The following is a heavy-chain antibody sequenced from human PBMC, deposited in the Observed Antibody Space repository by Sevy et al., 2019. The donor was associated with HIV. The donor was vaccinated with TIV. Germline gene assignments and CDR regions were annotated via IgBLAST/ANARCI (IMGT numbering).Heavy chain of an antibody. CDR1: GFTFSDYY. CDR3: AREGVTISGVVIISVAGMDV. V-gene: IGHV3-11*01. Sequence: GGSLRLSCAASGFTFSDYYMSWIRQAPGKGLEWDSYISSSGSTIYYADSVKRRFTISRDNAKNSLYLQMNSLRAEDTAVYYCAREGVTISGVVIISVAGMDVWGQGTTVTVSS. D-gene: IGHD3-3*01. J-gene: IGHJ6*02. CDR2: ISSSGSTI.